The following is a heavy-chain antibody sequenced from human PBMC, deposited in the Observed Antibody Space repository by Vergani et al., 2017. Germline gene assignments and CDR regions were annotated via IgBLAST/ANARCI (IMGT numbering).Heavy chain of an antibody. V-gene: IGHV1-46*01. CDR2: INPSGGST. D-gene: IGHD4-23*01. CDR1: GYTFTSYY. CDR3: ARAVVSDYYYMDV. J-gene: IGHJ6*03. Sequence: QVQLVQSGAEVKKPGASVKVSCKASGYTFTSYYMHWVRQAPGQGLEWMGIINPSGGSTSYAQKFQGRVTITADESTSTAYMELSSLRSEDTAVYYCARAVVSDYYYMDVWGKGTTVTVSS.